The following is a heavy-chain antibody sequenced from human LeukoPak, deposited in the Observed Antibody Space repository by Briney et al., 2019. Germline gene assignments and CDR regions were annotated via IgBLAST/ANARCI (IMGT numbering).Heavy chain of an antibody. V-gene: IGHV3-11*05. CDR3: ARDLGKRYFDWLPPYYYYGMDV. J-gene: IGHJ6*02. Sequence: GGSLRLSCRASGFTFSDHYMTWVRQAPGKGLEYISYLSNTGSDSFYADSVKGRFTISRDNAKNSLYLQMNSLRAEDTALYYCARDLGKRYFDWLPPYYYYGMDVWGQGTTVTVSS. CDR2: LSNTGSDS. D-gene: IGHD3-9*01. CDR1: GFTFSDHY.